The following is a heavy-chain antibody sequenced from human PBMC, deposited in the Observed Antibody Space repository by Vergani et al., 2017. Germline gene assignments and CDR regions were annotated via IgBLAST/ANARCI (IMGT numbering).Heavy chain of an antibody. CDR3: AKEGGGYCSGGTCYPEY. J-gene: IGHJ4*02. Sequence: EVQLVESGGGLVQPGGSLRLSCAASGFTVSSNYMNWVRQAPGKGLEWVSVIYSGGSTYYADSVKGRFTISRDNSKNTLYLQMKSLRPEDTAVYYCAKEGGGYCSGGTCYPEYWGQGTLVIVSS. CDR2: IYSGGST. D-gene: IGHD2-15*01. V-gene: IGHV3-66*02. CDR1: GFTVSSNY.